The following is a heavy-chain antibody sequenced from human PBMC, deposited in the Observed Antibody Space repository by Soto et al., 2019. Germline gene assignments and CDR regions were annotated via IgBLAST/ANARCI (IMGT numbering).Heavy chain of an antibody. CDR3: ARMSNDYGDYLFDY. D-gene: IGHD4-17*01. V-gene: IGHV3-74*01. CDR2: INSDGSST. Sequence: GGSLRLSCAASGFTFSSYWMHWVRQAPGKGLVWVSRINSDGSSTSYAESVKGRFTISRDNAKNTLYLQMNSLRAEDTAVYYCARMSNDYGDYLFDYWGQGTLVTVSS. J-gene: IGHJ4*02. CDR1: GFTFSSYW.